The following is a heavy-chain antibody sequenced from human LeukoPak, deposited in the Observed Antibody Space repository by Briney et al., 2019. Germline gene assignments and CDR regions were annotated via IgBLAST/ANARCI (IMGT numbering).Heavy chain of an antibody. V-gene: IGHV2-26*01. J-gene: IGHJ4*02. Sequence: ESGPTLVNPTEPLTLTCTVSGFSLSNARMGVSWIRQPPGKALEWLAHIFSNDEKSYSTSLKSRLTISKDTSKSQVVLTMTNMDPVDTATYYCARIFAGYSSGWDFDYWGQGTLVTVSS. D-gene: IGHD6-19*01. CDR1: GFSLSNARMG. CDR3: ARIFAGYSSGWDFDY. CDR2: IFSNDEK.